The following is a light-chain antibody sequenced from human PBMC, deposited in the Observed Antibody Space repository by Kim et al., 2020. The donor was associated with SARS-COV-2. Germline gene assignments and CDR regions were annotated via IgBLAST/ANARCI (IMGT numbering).Light chain of an antibody. V-gene: IGLV3-1*01. CDR2: QDT. CDR3: QAWDSSTVV. J-gene: IGLJ2*01. CDR1: NWGDKN. Sequence: SVTPGQTASITCSGDNWGDKNAGWYQQKTGQSPVLVICQDTKRPSGIPERFAGSNTGNTATLTISGTQAMDEADYYCQAWDSSTVVFGGGTQLTV.